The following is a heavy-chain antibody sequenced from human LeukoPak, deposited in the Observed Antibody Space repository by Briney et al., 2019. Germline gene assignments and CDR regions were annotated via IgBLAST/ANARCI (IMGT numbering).Heavy chain of an antibody. CDR3: ARGESRITMVRGRNSGYYYMDV. CDR1: GYTFTSYD. V-gene: IGHV1-8*01. CDR2: MNPNSGNT. Sequence: ASVKVSCKASGYTFTSYDINWVRQATGQGLEWMGWMNPNSGNTGYAQKFQGRVTMTRNTSISTDYMELSSLRSEDTAVYYCARGESRITMVRGRNSGYYYMDVWGKGTTVTISS. J-gene: IGHJ6*03. D-gene: IGHD3-10*01.